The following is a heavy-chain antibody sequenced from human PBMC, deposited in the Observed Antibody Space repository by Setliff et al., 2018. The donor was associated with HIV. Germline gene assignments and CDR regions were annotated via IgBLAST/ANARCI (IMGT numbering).Heavy chain of an antibody. CDR2: IYPGDSDT. CDR1: GYSFTRFW. J-gene: IGHJ5*02. CDR3: AGRYSVWSGYLGDWFDP. V-gene: IGHV5-51*01. Sequence: GESLKISCKGSGYSFTRFWIGWVRQMPGKGRGWMGIIYPGDSDTRYSPSFQGQVTITADKSISTAYLQWSSLKASDTAMYYCAGRYSVWSGYLGDWFDPWGQGTLVTVSS. D-gene: IGHD3-3*01.